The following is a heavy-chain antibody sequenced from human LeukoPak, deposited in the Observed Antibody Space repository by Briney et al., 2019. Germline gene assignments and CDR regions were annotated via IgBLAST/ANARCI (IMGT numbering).Heavy chain of an antibody. J-gene: IGHJ5*02. D-gene: IGHD1-26*01. Sequence: PAETLSLTCTVSGGSISRSSISHYWDSIRQPPGKGLEWIGGITYSGTTYYNPSLNSRATISVDTSKNQFTLKLRYVTTADRAVYYCAKETNSGRIKWFDPWGQGTLVTVSS. CDR1: GGSISRSSISHY. V-gene: IGHV4-39*02. CDR2: ITYSGTT. CDR3: AKETNSGRIKWFDP.